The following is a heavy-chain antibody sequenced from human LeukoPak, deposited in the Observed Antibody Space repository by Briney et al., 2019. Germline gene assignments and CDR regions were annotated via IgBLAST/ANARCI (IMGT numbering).Heavy chain of an antibody. CDR2: IYYSGST. CDR1: GGSISSYY. J-gene: IGHJ4*02. V-gene: IGHV4-59*08. D-gene: IGHD3-16*02. Sequence: PSETLSLTCTVSGGSISSYYWSWIRQPPGKGLEWIGYIYYSGSTNYNPSLKSRVTISVDTSKNQFSLKLSSVTAADTAVYYCARTVITFGGVIVRFDYWGQGTLVTVSS. CDR3: ARTVITFGGVIVRFDY.